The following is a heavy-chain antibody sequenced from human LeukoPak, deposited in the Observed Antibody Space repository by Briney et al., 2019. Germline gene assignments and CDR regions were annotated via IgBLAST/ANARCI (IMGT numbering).Heavy chain of an antibody. J-gene: IGHJ4*02. CDR3: ANLVSGSYPWYFDY. V-gene: IGHV4-39*01. CDR2: IYYSGST. D-gene: IGHD1-26*01. Sequence: SETLSLTCTVSGGSISSSSYYWGWIRQPPGKGLEWIGSIYYSGSTYYNPSLKSRVTISVDTSKNQFSLKLSSVTAADTAVYYCANLVSGSYPWYFDYWGQGTLVTVSS. CDR1: GGSISSSSYY.